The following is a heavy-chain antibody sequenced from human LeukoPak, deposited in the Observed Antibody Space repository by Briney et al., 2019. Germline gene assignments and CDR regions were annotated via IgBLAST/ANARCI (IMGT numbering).Heavy chain of an antibody. CDR2: IHYNGYT. V-gene: IGHV4-39*07. J-gene: IGHJ3*02. Sequence: PSETLSLTCTVSGGSISSTIYYWSWIRQPPGKGLEWIGTIHYNGYTYYNPSLKSRVTISVDTSKNQFSLKLSSVTAADTAVYYCARGDYYGSGSYMVLDAFDIWGQGTMVTVSS. CDR3: ARGDYYGSGSYMVLDAFDI. D-gene: IGHD3-10*01. CDR1: GGSISSTIYY.